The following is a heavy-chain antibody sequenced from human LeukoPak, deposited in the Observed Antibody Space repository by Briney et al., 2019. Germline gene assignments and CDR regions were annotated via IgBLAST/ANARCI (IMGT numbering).Heavy chain of an antibody. D-gene: IGHD2-15*01. CDR3: ARRRGGDAFDI. J-gene: IGHJ3*02. CDR1: GGSISSYY. CDR2: IYYSGST. Sequence: PSETLSLTCTVSGGSISSYYWSWIWQPPGKGLEWIGYIYYSGSTNYNPSLKSRVTISVDTSKNQFSLKLSSVTAADTAVYYCARRRGGDAFDIWGQGTMVTVSS. V-gene: IGHV4-59*08.